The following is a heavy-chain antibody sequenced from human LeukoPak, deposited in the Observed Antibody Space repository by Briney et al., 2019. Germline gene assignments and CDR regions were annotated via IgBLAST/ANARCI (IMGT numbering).Heavy chain of an antibody. D-gene: IGHD4-17*01. J-gene: IGHJ4*02. CDR2: INHSGNT. CDR3: ATLGYGDYVDY. Sequence: PSETLSLTCAVSGGSFSDDYWTWIRQPPGKGLEWIGDINHSGNTNYNPSLKSRVTISVDTSKNQFSLKLSSVTAADTAVYYCATLGYGDYVDYWGQGTLVTVSS. CDR1: GGSFSDDY. V-gene: IGHV4-34*01.